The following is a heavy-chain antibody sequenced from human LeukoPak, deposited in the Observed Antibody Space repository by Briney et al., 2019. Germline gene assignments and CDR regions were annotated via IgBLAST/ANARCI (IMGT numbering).Heavy chain of an antibody. CDR3: AKKAVAGG. Sequence: GESLRLSCAASGFTFSNYVMSWVRQATGKGLEWVSGISDTGGSSYYADSVKGRFTISRDNSKNTVYLQINSLRAEDTGVYFCAKKAVAGGWG. CDR2: ISDTGGSS. CDR1: GFTFSNYV. V-gene: IGHV3-23*01. D-gene: IGHD6-19*01. J-gene: IGHJ6*01.